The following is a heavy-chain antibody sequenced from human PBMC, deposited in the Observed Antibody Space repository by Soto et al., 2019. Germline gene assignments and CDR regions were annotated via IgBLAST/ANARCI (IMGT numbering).Heavy chain of an antibody. CDR2: INPNSGGT. CDR3: ARSPGGSSGWCDFDY. Sequence: ASVKVSCKASGYTFTGYYMHWVRQAPGQGLEWMGWINPNSGGTNYAQKFQGWVTMTRDTSSSTAYMELSRLRSDDTAVYYCARSPGGSSGWCDFDYWGQGTLVTVSS. J-gene: IGHJ4*02. CDR1: GYTFTGYY. D-gene: IGHD6-19*01. V-gene: IGHV1-2*04.